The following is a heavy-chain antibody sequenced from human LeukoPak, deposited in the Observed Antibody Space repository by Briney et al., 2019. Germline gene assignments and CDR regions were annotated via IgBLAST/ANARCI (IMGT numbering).Heavy chain of an antibody. J-gene: IGHJ5*02. CDR1: GYTFTAYY. CDR3: ARGRASLTAWFVP. D-gene: IGHD1-20*01. CDR2: IDPNSGAT. Sequence: GASVKVSCKASGYTFTAYYMHWVRQAPGQGLEWMGWIDPNSGATDSAQKFQGRVTVTRDTSNNTVYMELSRLTSDDTAVYYCARGRASLTAWFVPWGQGTLVTVSS. V-gene: IGHV1-2*02.